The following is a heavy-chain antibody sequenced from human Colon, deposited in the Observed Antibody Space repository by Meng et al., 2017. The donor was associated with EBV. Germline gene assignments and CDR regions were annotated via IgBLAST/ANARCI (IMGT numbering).Heavy chain of an antibody. CDR2: IYYSGST. J-gene: IGHJ5*02. V-gene: IGHV4-30-4*01. Sequence: QVQLKESGPGLVPPSQTLSLTCTVSGGSISSGDYYWSWIRQPPGKGLEWIGYIYYSGSTYSNASLKSRVTISIDRSKNQFSLKLSSVTAADTAVYYCARDRKHYGERGWFDPWGQGTLVTVSS. D-gene: IGHD4-17*01. CDR1: GGSISSGDYY. CDR3: ARDRKHYGERGWFDP.